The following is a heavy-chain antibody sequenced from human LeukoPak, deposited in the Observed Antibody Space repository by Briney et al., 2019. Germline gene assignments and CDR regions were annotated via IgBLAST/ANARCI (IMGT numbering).Heavy chain of an antibody. Sequence: GGSLRLSCAASGLTVSNNYISWVRQAPGKGLEWVSVIYSDGSTYCADSVKGRFTISRDNSKNTLFLQMNSLRADDTAVYYCARTYGPLGMIGAFDVWGQGTMVTVSS. J-gene: IGHJ3*01. CDR3: ARTYGPLGMIGAFDV. D-gene: IGHD3-16*01. V-gene: IGHV3-66*01. CDR1: GLTVSNNY. CDR2: IYSDGST.